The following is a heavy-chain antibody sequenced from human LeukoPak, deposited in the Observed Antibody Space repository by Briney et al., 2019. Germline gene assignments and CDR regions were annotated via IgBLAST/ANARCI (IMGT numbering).Heavy chain of an antibody. J-gene: IGHJ4*02. CDR2: ISSSGSTI. CDR1: GFTFSSYE. D-gene: IGHD5-18*01. CDR3: ARGGPRDGYDY. Sequence: GGSLRLSCAASGFTFSSYEMNWVRQAPGKGLEWVSYISSSGSTIYYADSVKGRFTISRDNAKNSLYLQMNSLRAEDTAVYYCARGGPRDGYDYWGQGALVTVSS. V-gene: IGHV3-48*03.